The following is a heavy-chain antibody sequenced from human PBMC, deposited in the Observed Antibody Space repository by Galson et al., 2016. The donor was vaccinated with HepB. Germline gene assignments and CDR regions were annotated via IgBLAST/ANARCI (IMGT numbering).Heavy chain of an antibody. D-gene: IGHD5-24*01. Sequence: SLRLSCAASGFTITSYYMSWVRQAPGKGLEWVSVVYAGGNKHYADSAKGRFTISRDNPKNTVFLQMNSLTVEDSAVYYCARGGDGYDYRGQGTLVTVSS. CDR3: ARGGDGYDY. CDR2: VYAGGNK. J-gene: IGHJ4*02. CDR1: GFTITSYY. V-gene: IGHV3-53*01.